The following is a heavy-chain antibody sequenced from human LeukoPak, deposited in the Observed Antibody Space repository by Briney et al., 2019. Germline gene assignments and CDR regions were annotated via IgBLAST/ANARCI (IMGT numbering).Heavy chain of an antibody. J-gene: IGHJ3*02. Sequence: PGGSLRLSCAASGFTFSSYWMSWVRQAPGKGLEWVANIKQDGSEKYYVDSVKGRFTISRDNAKNSLYLQMNSLRAEDTAVYYCAREGGGAITTFGVVIGGSGLYDAFDIWGQGTMVTVSS. V-gene: IGHV3-7*01. CDR1: GFTFSSYW. D-gene: IGHD3-3*01. CDR2: IKQDGSEK. CDR3: AREGGGAITTFGVVIGGSGLYDAFDI.